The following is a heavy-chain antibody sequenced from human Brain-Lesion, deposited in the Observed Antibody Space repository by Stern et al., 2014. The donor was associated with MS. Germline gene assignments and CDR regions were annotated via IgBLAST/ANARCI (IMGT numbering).Heavy chain of an antibody. Sequence: QVQLVESGGGVVQPGRSLRLSCAATGFSFSSYGMHWVRQAPGKGLEWVAVIWYDGSKSNYADSVKGRFTISRDNSKNTLYLQMNSLRAEDTAVYYCAAYGDGLGHWGQGTLVTVSS. V-gene: IGHV3-33*01. CDR3: AAYGDGLGH. D-gene: IGHD4-17*01. CDR2: IWYDGSKS. CDR1: GFSFSSYG. J-gene: IGHJ4*02.